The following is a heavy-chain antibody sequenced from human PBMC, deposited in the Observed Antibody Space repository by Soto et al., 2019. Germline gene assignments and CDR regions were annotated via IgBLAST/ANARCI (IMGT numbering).Heavy chain of an antibody. CDR1: GVSLNSGHYY. V-gene: IGHV4-39*01. CDR2: VYYDEST. Sequence: QAQLQESGPGLLEPLETLSLTCSVSGVSLNSGHYYWVWVRQSPGKGLAWIASVYYDESTYYNPSRKSRVTISIDKPRNQFSLTLKSVTAADTAVYYCGKVLIGATRHADVDSWGQGARVTVSS. J-gene: IGHJ4*02. D-gene: IGHD2-15*01. CDR3: GKVLIGATRHADVDS.